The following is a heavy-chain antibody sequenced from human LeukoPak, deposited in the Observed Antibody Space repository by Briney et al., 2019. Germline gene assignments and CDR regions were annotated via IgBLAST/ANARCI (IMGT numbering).Heavy chain of an antibody. V-gene: IGHV3-43D*03. J-gene: IGHJ5*02. CDR1: GFPPDNFS. Sequence: GRCLSLSCPASGFPPDNFSMDWVRPLPGRGREWVSLNSYDGGRTYYADSVQGPFTSSRDNRKNFLYLHMNSLRAEDTALYYCGKDGSTGSYIDTWGQGTLVTVSS. CDR2: NSYDGGRT. D-gene: IGHD1-26*01. CDR3: GKDGSTGSYIDT.